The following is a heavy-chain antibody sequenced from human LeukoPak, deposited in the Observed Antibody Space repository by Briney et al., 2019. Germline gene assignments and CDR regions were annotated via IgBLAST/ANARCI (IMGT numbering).Heavy chain of an antibody. J-gene: IGHJ4*02. D-gene: IGHD5-24*01. CDR1: GFTFSTYA. CDR3: ARERDGYNFYYFDY. Sequence: PGGSLRLSCAASGFTFSTYAMSWVRQAPGKGLEWVSAISGSGVGTYYADSVKGRFTISRDNSKNTLFLQMNSLRAEDTAVYYCARERDGYNFYYFDYWGQGTLVTVSS. CDR2: ISGSGVGT. V-gene: IGHV3-23*01.